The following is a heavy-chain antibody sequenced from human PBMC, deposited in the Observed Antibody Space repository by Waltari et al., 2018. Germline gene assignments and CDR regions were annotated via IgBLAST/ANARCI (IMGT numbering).Heavy chain of an antibody. CDR3: ANVRLPARSSFQEDY. V-gene: IGHV3-23*03. CDR1: AFTFSSYA. CDR2: IYSGGST. J-gene: IGHJ4*02. Sequence: EVQLLESGGGLVQPGGSLTLSCAASAFTFSSYAMSCVRHPPGNGLEWVAVIYSGGSTYYAESVKGRFTISRDNSKNKLYLQMNSLRAEDTAVYYCANVRLPARSSFQEDYWGQGTLVTVSS. D-gene: IGHD5-12*01.